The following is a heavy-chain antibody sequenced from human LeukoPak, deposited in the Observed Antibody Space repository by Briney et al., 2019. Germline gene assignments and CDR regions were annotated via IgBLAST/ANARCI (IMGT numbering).Heavy chain of an antibody. Sequence: SVTLSLTCAVSGYSISSGYYWGWIRQPPGKGLEWIGNIYHSGSTYYNPSLKSRVTISVDTSKNQFSLNLSSVPAADTALYYCARGSYYPYWGQGTLVTVSS. CDR1: GYSISSGYY. D-gene: IGHD1-26*01. V-gene: IGHV4-38-2*01. CDR2: IYHSGST. J-gene: IGHJ4*02. CDR3: ARGSYYPY.